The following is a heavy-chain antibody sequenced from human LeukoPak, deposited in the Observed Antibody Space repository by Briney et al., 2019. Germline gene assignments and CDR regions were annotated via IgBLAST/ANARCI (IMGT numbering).Heavy chain of an antibody. J-gene: IGHJ4*02. V-gene: IGHV4-34*01. Sequence: PSETLSLTCAVYGGSFSGYYWSWIRQPPGKGLEWIGEINHSGSTNYNPSLKSRVTISVDTSKNQFSLKLSSVTAADTAVYYCARRSGPSAIDYWGQGTLVTVSS. CDR2: INHSGST. CDR1: GGSFSGYY. CDR3: ARRSGPSAIDY. D-gene: IGHD2-15*01.